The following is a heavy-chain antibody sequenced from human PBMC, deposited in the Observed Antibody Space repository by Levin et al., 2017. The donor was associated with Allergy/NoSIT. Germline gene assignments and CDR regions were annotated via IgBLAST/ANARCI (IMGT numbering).Heavy chain of an antibody. Sequence: MSSETLSLTCTVSGGSMNNYYWTWIRQSAGKGLEWIGRISTSGTTADNPSLKSRITMSIDTPQNQFSLNLRSVTAADTAVYYCARAPWSGFVYDYWGQGSLVTVSS. D-gene: IGHD3-3*01. V-gene: IGHV4-4*07. J-gene: IGHJ4*02. CDR1: GGSMNNYY. CDR2: ISTSGTT. CDR3: ARAPWSGFVYDY.